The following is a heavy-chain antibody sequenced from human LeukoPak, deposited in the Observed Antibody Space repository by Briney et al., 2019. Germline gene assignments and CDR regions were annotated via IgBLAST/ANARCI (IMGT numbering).Heavy chain of an antibody. V-gene: IGHV1-69*01. CDR1: GGTFSSYA. Sequence: VASVKVSCKASGGTFSSYAISWVRQAPGQGLEWMGWIIPIFGTANYAQKFQGRVTITADESTSTAYMELSSLRSEDTAVYYCARARGWDGSGSYYIPYYFDYWGQGTLVTVSS. D-gene: IGHD3-10*01. J-gene: IGHJ4*02. CDR2: IIPIFGTA. CDR3: ARARGWDGSGSYYIPYYFDY.